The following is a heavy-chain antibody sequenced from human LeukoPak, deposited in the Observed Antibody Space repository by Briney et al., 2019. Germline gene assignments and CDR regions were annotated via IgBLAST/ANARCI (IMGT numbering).Heavy chain of an antibody. J-gene: IGHJ4*02. V-gene: IGHV3-7*01. D-gene: IGHD3-10*01. Sequence: PGGSLRLSCAASGFTVTDAWMSWVRQAPGKGLEWVANMKQDGSEKYYVDSVKGRFTISRDNAKNSLYLQMNSLRAEDTAVYYCARAGFTFSDYFGSFFDYWGQGTLVTVSS. CDR3: ARAGFTFSDYFGSFFDY. CDR2: MKQDGSEK. CDR1: GFTVTDAW.